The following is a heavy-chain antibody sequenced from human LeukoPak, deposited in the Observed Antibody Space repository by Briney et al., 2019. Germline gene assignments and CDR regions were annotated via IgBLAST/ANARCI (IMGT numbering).Heavy chain of an antibody. D-gene: IGHD2-2*01. V-gene: IGHV1-2*02. Sequence: ASVKVSCKASGYTFTGHYIHWVRQAPGQGLEWMGWVNPNSGGTNYAQKFQGRVSMTRDTSISTAYMELSRLKSDDTAVYYCARDYCTRTNCYLLDYWGQGTLVTVSS. CDR2: VNPNSGGT. J-gene: IGHJ4*02. CDR1: GYTFTGHY. CDR3: ARDYCTRTNCYLLDY.